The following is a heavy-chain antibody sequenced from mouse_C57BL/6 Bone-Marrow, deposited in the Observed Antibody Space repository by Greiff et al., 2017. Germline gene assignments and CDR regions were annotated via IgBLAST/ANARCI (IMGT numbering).Heavy chain of an antibody. D-gene: IGHD2-4*01. CDR3: ARARLRYWYFDV. CDR1: GFTFSSYA. J-gene: IGHJ1*03. V-gene: IGHV5-4*03. CDR2: ISDGGSYT. Sequence: EVNLVESGGGLVKPGGSLKLSCAASGFTFSSYAMSWVRQTPEKRLEWVATISDGGSYTYYPDNVKGRFTISRDNAKNNLYLQMSHLKSEDTAMYYCARARLRYWYFDVWGTGTTVTVSS.